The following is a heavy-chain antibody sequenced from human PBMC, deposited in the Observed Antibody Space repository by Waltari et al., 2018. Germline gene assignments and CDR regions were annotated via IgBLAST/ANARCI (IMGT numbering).Heavy chain of an antibody. CDR2: IDHSGVT. D-gene: IGHD4-17*01. J-gene: IGHJ5*02. CDR3: ALSRYGLASPKFDP. V-gene: IGHV4-34*02. CDR1: GGSFSGYY. Sequence: QVQVQQWGAGLVKPSETLSLTCAVYGGSFSGYYWSCLRQPPGKALEWIGEIDHSGVTNDNPSLTSRATISVDTSRNQLSLKLTSVTAADTAIYYCALSRYGLASPKFDPWGQGTLVTVS.